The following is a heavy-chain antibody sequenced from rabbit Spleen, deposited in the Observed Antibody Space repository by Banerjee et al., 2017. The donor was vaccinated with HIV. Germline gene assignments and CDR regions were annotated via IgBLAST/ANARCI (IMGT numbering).Heavy chain of an antibody. Sequence: LEESGGGLVKPGGTLTLTCTVSGFSFSSNWICWVRQAPGKGLEWIACIYTGNGHIHYASWAKGRFTISITSSTTVTLQMTGLTVADTATYFCARDTGTYDYIDVYFNLWGPGTLVTVS. V-gene: IGHV1S45*01. CDR1: GFSFSSNW. CDR2: IYTGNGHI. CDR3: ARDTGTYDYIDVYFNL. J-gene: IGHJ4*01. D-gene: IGHD7-1*01.